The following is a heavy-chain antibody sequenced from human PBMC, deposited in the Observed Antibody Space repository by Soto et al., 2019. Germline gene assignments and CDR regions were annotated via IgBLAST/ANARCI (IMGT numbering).Heavy chain of an antibody. J-gene: IGHJ4*02. CDR3: ARNPNSSGWYYFDY. CDR1: GGSISSGGYS. CDR2: IYYSGST. D-gene: IGHD6-19*01. Sequence: SETLSLTCAVSGGSISSGGYSWSWIRQPPGKGLEWIGYIYYSGSTNYNPSLKSRVTISVDTSKNQFSLKLSSVTAADTAVYYCARNPNSSGWYYFDYWGQGTLVTVSS. V-gene: IGHV4-61*08.